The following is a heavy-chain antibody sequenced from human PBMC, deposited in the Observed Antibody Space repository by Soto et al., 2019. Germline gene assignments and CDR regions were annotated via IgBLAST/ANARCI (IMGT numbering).Heavy chain of an antibody. V-gene: IGHV3-48*01. CDR1: GFTFSSYS. J-gene: IGHJ6*03. CDR3: VRAQNYGDYSYYYYMDV. Sequence: EVQLVESGGGLVQPGGSLRLSCAASGFTFSSYSMNWVRQAPGKGLEWVSYISSSSSTIYFAVSVKGRLTISRDNAKNSLYLQMNSLRAEDTAVYYCVRAQNYGDYSYYYYMDVWGKGTTVTVTS. CDR2: ISSSSSTI. D-gene: IGHD4-17*01.